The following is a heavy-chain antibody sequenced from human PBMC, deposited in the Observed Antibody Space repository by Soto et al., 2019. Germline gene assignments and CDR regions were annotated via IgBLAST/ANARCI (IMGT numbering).Heavy chain of an antibody. V-gene: IGHV1-2*02. J-gene: IGHJ6*02. D-gene: IGHD3-22*01. CDR3: ARDPYYYDSSGSMGGYYYYGMDV. Sequence: ASVKVSCKASGYTFTDYYMHWVRQAPGQGLEWMGWINPNSGGTNYAQKFQGRVTMTRDTSISTAYMELSRLRSDDTAVYYCARDPYYYDSSGSMGGYYYYGMDVWGQGTTVTVSS. CDR1: GYTFTDYY. CDR2: INPNSGGT.